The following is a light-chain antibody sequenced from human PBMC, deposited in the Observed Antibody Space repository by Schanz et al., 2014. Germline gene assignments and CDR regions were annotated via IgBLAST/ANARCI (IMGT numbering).Light chain of an antibody. CDR3: QQYASSVLYT. CDR1: QSVSSN. Sequence: EIVMTQSPATLSVSPGERATLSCRASQSVSSNLAWYQQKPGQAPRLLIYGASTRATGIPARFSGSGSGTEFTLTISSLQSEDFGVYYCQQYASSVLYTFGQGTKLEIK. CDR2: GAS. J-gene: IGKJ2*01. V-gene: IGKV3-15*01.